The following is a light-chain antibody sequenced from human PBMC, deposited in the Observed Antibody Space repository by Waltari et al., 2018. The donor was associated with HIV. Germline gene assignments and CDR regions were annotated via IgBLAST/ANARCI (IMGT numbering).Light chain of an antibody. V-gene: IGKV1-5*03. CDR2: KTS. Sequence: DIQMTQSPSTLSASVGDRVTITCRASQDIANWLAWYQQKSGKAPKLLIYKTSNLESGVPSRFIGSASGTGFTLTIDSLQPDDFATYYCQQYSSDFYTFGQGTKLEIK. CDR1: QDIANW. CDR3: QQYSSDFYT. J-gene: IGKJ2*01.